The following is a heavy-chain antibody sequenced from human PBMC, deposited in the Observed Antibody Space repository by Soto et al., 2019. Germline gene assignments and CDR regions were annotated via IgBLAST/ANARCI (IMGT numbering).Heavy chain of an antibody. Sequence: SETLSLTCAVYGGSFSGYYWSWIRQPPGKGLEWIGEINHSGSTNYNPSLKSRVTISVDTSKNQFSLKLSSVTAADTAVYYCARANRGLHLGELSLYPPNYYYYYYMDVWGKGTTVTVSS. V-gene: IGHV4-34*01. J-gene: IGHJ6*03. CDR2: INHSGST. CDR1: GGSFSGYY. CDR3: ARANRGLHLGELSLYPPNYYYYYYMDV. D-gene: IGHD3-16*02.